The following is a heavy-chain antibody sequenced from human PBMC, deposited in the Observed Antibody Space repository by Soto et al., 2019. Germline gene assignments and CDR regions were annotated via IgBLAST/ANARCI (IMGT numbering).Heavy chain of an antibody. V-gene: IGHV3-7*03. D-gene: IGHD6-19*01. CDR3: ARYFRGSGRYFFDY. CDR2: INQDGGGT. Sequence: EVQLVESGGGLVQPGGPLRLSCVASGFTFISSFMGWVRQAPGKGLEWVANINQDGGGTYYVDSVEGRFTISRDNARDSLDLQMNSLRGEDTAVYYCARYFRGSGRYFFDYWGQGTLVTVSS. CDR1: GFTFISSF. J-gene: IGHJ4*02.